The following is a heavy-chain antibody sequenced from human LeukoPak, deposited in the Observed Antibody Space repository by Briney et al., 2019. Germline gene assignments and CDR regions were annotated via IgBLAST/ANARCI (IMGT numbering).Heavy chain of an antibody. V-gene: IGHV3-66*02. CDR3: AREGSDSATPRAFDI. CDR1: GFTFSSYW. J-gene: IGHJ3*02. CDR2: IYSGGSA. Sequence: GGSLRLSCAASGFTFSSYWMHWVRQAPGKGLVWVSVIYSGGSAYYADSVRGRFTISRDSSKNTLSLQMHSLRAEDTAVYYCAREGSDSATPRAFDIWGQGTMVTVSS. D-gene: IGHD5-18*01.